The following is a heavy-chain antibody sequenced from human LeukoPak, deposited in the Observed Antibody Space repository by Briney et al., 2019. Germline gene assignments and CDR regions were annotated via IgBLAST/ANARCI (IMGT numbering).Heavy chain of an antibody. V-gene: IGHV3-66*02. CDR1: GFTVSSNY. Sequence: GGSLRLSCAASGFTVSSNYMSWVRQAPGKGLEWVSVIYSGGSTYYADSVKGRFTISRDNSKNTLYLQMNSLRAEDTAVYYCAREGLRSSGWGGAFDYWGQGTLVTVSS. CDR3: AREGLRSSGWGGAFDY. J-gene: IGHJ4*02. CDR2: IYSGGST. D-gene: IGHD6-19*01.